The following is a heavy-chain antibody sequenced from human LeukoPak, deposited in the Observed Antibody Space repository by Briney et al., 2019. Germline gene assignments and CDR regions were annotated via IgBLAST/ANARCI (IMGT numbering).Heavy chain of an antibody. J-gene: IGHJ6*02. CDR1: GGSISSYY. D-gene: IGHD3-10*01. V-gene: IGHV4-4*07. CDR2: IYTSGST. CDR3: ARGTYYPDSYYYYGMDV. Sequence: SETLSLTCTVSGGSISSYYWSWIRQPAGKGLEWIGRIYTSGSTNYNPSLKSRVTMSVDTSKNQFSLKLSSVTAADTAVYYCARGTYYPDSYYYYGMDVWGQGTTVTVSS.